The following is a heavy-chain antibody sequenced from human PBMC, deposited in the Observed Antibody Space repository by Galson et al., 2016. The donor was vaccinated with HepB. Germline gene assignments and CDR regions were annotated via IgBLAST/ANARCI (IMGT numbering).Heavy chain of an antibody. CDR2: IYHSGST. V-gene: IGHV4-4*02. J-gene: IGHJ6*02. D-gene: IGHD3-9*01. Sequence: ETLSLTCAVSGGSINSDNWWNWVRQPPGKGLEWIGEIYHSGSTNYNPSLKSRVTISVDESKNQFSLNLSSVTAADTAVYYCARDQLDSLTGSHYGMDVWGQGTTVTVSS. CDR3: ARDQLDSLTGSHYGMDV. CDR1: GGSINSDNW.